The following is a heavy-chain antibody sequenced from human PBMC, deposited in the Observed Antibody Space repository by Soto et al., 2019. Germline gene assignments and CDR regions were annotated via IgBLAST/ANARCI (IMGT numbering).Heavy chain of an antibody. J-gene: IGHJ5*02. Sequence: EVQLVESGGGLVKPGGSLRLSCAASGFTFSSYSMNWVRQAPGKGLEWVSSISSSSSYIYYADSVKGRFTISRDNAKNSLYLQMNSLRAEDTAVYYCARGALRGSSWTNWFDPWGQGTLVTVSS. V-gene: IGHV3-21*01. CDR3: ARGALRGSSWTNWFDP. CDR2: ISSSSSYI. CDR1: GFTFSSYS. D-gene: IGHD6-13*01.